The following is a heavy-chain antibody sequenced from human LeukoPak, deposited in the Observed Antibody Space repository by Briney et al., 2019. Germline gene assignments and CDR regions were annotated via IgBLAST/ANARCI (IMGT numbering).Heavy chain of an antibody. CDR1: GYTLTELS. CDR2: FDPEDGET. V-gene: IGHV1-24*01. J-gene: IGHJ4*02. CDR3: ARDRAAAGTSDY. D-gene: IGHD6-13*01. Sequence: GASVKVSCKVSGYTLTELSMHWVRQAPGKGLEWMGGFDPEDGETIYAQKFQGRVTMTEDTSTDTAYMELRSLRSDDTAVYYCARDRAAAGTSDYWGQGTLVTVSS.